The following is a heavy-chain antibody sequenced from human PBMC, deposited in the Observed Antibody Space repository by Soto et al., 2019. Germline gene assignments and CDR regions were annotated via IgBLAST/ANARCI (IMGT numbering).Heavy chain of an antibody. CDR3: AGDFEESRYYYYCMDV. Sequence: EVQLVESGGGLVKPGGSLRLSCVVSGFTFSSYSMNLVRHAPGKGREWVSSISSSSIYTYYADSVKGRFTISRDNGKNSVYLQMNSLRADETAVYYCAGDFEESRYYYYCMDVWGKGTKVTVSS. V-gene: IGHV3-21*06. J-gene: IGHJ6*03. CDR1: GFTFSSYS. D-gene: IGHD3-10*01. CDR2: ISSSSIYT.